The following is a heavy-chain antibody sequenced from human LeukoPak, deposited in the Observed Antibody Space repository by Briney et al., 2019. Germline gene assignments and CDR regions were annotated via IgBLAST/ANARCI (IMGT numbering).Heavy chain of an antibody. CDR3: AKGENRITMIVVGFGY. J-gene: IGHJ4*02. CDR1: GFTFSSYG. D-gene: IGHD3-22*01. CDR2: ISYDGSNK. Sequence: GRSLRLSCAASGFTFSSYGMHWVRQAPGKGLEWVAVISYDGSNKYYADSVKGRFTISRDNSKNTLYLQMNSLRAEDTAVYYCAKGENRITMIVVGFGYWGQGTLVTVSS. V-gene: IGHV3-30*18.